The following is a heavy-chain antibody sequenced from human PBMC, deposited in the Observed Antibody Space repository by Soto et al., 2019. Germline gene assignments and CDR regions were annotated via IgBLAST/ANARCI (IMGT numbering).Heavy chain of an antibody. CDR2: IYHSGRT. CDR3: AAYCSSTSCSASNWFDP. J-gene: IGHJ5*02. CDR1: GGSISSSNW. Sequence: QVQLQESGPGLVKPSGTLSLTCAVSGGSISSSNWWSWVRQPPGKGLEWIGEIYHSGRTNYKPSPKRRVTISVDKSNNQFSLKLSSVTAADTAVYYCAAYCSSTSCSASNWFDPWGQGTLVTVSS. D-gene: IGHD2-2*01. V-gene: IGHV4-4*02.